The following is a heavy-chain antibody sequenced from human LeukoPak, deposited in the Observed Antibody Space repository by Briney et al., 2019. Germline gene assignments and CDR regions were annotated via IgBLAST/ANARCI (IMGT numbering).Heavy chain of an antibody. J-gene: IGHJ6*03. CDR2: IYYSGST. CDR3: ARVAGTWMRHDYYYYMDV. V-gene: IGHV4-59*01. Sequence: PSETLSLTCAVYGGSFSGYYWSWIRQPPGKGLEWIGYIYYSGSTNYNPSLKSRVTISVDTSKNQFSLKLSSVTAADTAVYYCARVAGTWMRHDYYYYMDVWGKGTTVTVSS. CDR1: GGSFSGYY. D-gene: IGHD5-12*01.